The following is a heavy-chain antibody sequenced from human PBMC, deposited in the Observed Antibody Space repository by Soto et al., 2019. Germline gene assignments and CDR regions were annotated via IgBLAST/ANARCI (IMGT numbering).Heavy chain of an antibody. CDR1: GFTFSSYS. CDR3: VKGWSYPDY. CDR2: ISNSNTYT. V-gene: IGHV3-21*01. Sequence: GGSLRLSCAASGFTFSSYSMSWVRQAPGKGLEWLSSISNSNTYTYYADSVKGRFIMSRDNAKNSLYLQMDSLGAEDTAIYYCVKGWSYPDYWGQGTLVTVSS. J-gene: IGHJ4*02. D-gene: IGHD1-26*01.